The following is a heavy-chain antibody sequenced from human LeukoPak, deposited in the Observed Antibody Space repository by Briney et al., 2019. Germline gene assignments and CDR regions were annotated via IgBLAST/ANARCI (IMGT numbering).Heavy chain of an antibody. Sequence: GSSVKVSCKASGGTFSSYAISWVRQAPGQGLEWMGGIIPIFGTANYAQTFQGRVTITADESTSTAYMELSSLRSEDTAVYYCAREGNPFWSGYQRVVYAFDIWGQGTMATVSS. J-gene: IGHJ3*02. CDR2: IIPIFGTA. CDR1: GGTFSSYA. D-gene: IGHD3-3*01. CDR3: AREGNPFWSGYQRVVYAFDI. V-gene: IGHV1-69*01.